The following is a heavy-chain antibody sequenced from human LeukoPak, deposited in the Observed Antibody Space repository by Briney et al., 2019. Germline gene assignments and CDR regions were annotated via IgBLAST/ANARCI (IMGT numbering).Heavy chain of an antibody. J-gene: IGHJ5*02. Sequence: ASVKVSCKAAGYTFTGYYMFWVRQAPGQGLEWMGRINPNSGGTNYAQKFQGRVTMTRDTSISTAYMELSRLRSDDTAVYYCARGYCNGGSCYSVENWFGPWGQGTLVTVSS. V-gene: IGHV1-2*06. CDR1: GYTFTGYY. D-gene: IGHD2-15*01. CDR3: ARGYCNGGSCYSVENWFGP. CDR2: INPNSGGT.